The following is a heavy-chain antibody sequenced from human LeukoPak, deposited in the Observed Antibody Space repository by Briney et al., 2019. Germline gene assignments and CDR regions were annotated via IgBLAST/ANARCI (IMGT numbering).Heavy chain of an antibody. V-gene: IGHV1-46*01. CDR3: ARDLAYYDFWSGYSMSPNWFDP. D-gene: IGHD3-3*01. Sequence: ASVKVSCKASGYTFTSCYMHWVRQAPGQWLEWMGIITPSGGSTSYAQKFQGRVTMTRDTSTSTVYMELSSLRSEDTAVYYCARDLAYYDFWSGYSMSPNWFDPWGQGILVTVSS. CDR1: GYTFTSCY. J-gene: IGHJ5*02. CDR2: ITPSGGST.